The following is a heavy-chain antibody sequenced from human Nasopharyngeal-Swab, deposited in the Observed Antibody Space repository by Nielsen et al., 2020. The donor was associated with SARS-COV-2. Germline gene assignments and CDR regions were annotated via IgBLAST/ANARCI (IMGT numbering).Heavy chain of an antibody. CDR3: ARSLVAAPGYYYYYMDV. D-gene: IGHD2-2*01. Sequence: GESLKISCAASGFTFNNYAMSWVRRAAGKGLEWVSTVSGSGGTTKYADSVKGRFTISRDNSKNMLYLQLNSLGAEDTAVYFCARSLVAAPGYYYYYMDVWDKGTTVTVSS. J-gene: IGHJ6*03. V-gene: IGHV3-23*01. CDR1: GFTFNNYA. CDR2: VSGSGGTT.